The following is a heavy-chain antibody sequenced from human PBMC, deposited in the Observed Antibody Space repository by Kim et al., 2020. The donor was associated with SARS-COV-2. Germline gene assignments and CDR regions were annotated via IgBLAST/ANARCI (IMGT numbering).Heavy chain of an antibody. D-gene: IGHD7-27*01. Sequence: SETLSLTCGVYGGSFSGYYWSWIRQPPGKGLEWVGEIYHGGSTNYNPSLKSRVTISIDTSKSQLSLSLSSVTAADTAVYYCATPSLGTGTHPHGSDSGMDVWGQGTTVTV. J-gene: IGHJ6*02. CDR1: GGSFSGYY. CDR2: IYHGGST. V-gene: IGHV4-34*01. CDR3: ATPSLGTGTHPHGSDSGMDV.